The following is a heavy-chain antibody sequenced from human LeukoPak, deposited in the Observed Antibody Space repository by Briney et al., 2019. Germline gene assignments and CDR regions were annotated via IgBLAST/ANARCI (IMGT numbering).Heavy chain of an antibody. CDR2: INPSGEFT. D-gene: IGHD1-7*01. Sequence: ASVKVSCKASGYSFSSYFIHWVRQAPGQGLEWMGVINPSGEFTTYAQEFQGRVTMTRDMSTSTVHMELSGLRSEDTAVYYCARDLGSGQIGTVPGGFDYRGQGTLLTVPS. CDR1: GYSFSSYF. J-gene: IGHJ4*02. V-gene: IGHV1-46*01. CDR3: ARDLGSGQIGTVPGGFDY.